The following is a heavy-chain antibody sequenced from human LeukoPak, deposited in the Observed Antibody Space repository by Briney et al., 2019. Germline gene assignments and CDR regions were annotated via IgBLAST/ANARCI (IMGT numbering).Heavy chain of an antibody. CDR1: GSTFSSYA. J-gene: IGHJ3*02. V-gene: IGHV1-69*04. CDR2: IIPILSIT. D-gene: IGHD5-18*01. Sequence: SVKVSCKASGSTFSSYAISWVRQAPGQGLECIGRIIPILSITNYAQKLQGRVTMTTDTSTSTAYMELRSLRSDDTAVYYCARDTAMVLGSGPADAFDIWGQGTMVTVSS. CDR3: ARDTAMVLGSGPADAFDI.